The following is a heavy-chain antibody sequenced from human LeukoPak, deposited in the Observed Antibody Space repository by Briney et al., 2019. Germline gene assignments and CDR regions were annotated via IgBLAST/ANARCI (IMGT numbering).Heavy chain of an antibody. V-gene: IGHV5-51*01. J-gene: IGHJ4*02. Sequence: GESLQISCKGSGYSFTSSWIAWVRQMPGKGLEWMGIIYPGDSDTRYSPSFQGQVTISADKSISTAYLRWTSLQASDSAIYYCARHVLQGSNYFDYWGQGTLVTVSS. CDR2: IYPGDSDT. D-gene: IGHD3-10*01. CDR3: ARHVLQGSNYFDY. CDR1: GYSFTSSW.